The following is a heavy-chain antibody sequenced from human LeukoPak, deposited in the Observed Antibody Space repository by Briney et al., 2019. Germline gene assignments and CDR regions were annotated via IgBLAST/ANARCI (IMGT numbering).Heavy chain of an antibody. J-gene: IGHJ4*02. CDR1: GGSISSGDYY. CDR2: IYYSGST. Sequence: SETLSLTCTVSGGSISSGDYYWSWIRQPPGKGLEWIGYIYYSGSTYYNPSLKSRVTISVDTSKNQLSLKLSSVTAADTAVYYCARDAGGAVAGTFDYWGQGTLVTVSS. D-gene: IGHD6-19*01. V-gene: IGHV4-30-4*01. CDR3: ARDAGGAVAGTFDY.